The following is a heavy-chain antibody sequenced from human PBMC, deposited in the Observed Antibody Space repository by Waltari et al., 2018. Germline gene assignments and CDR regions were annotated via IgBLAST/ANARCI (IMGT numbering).Heavy chain of an antibody. J-gene: IGHJ6*02. CDR1: GGSISSYY. CDR3: AGSPYDILTGYSRYGMDV. D-gene: IGHD3-9*01. V-gene: IGHV4-59*01. Sequence: HLQGPGPGLVSPPEPFPLTCTVSGGSISSYYWSWIRQPPGKGLEWIGYIYYSGSTNYNPSLKSRVTISVDTSKNQFSLKLSSVTAADTAVYYCAGSPYDILTGYSRYGMDVWDQGP. CDR2: IYYSGST.